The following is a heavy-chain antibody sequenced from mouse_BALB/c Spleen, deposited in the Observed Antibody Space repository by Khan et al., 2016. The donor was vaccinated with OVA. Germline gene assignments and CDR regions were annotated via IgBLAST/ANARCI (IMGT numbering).Heavy chain of an antibody. Sequence: VQLQQSGAELVRPGALVKLSCKASGFNIKDYYMLWVKQRPEQGLEWIGWIDPENGNTIYDPKFQAKASITADKSSNTAYLQLSSLTSEDTAVYYCSRRGYGNYWFAYWGQGTLVTVSA. V-gene: IGHV14-1*02. D-gene: IGHD2-1*01. CDR3: SRRGYGNYWFAY. CDR1: GFNIKDYY. CDR2: IDPENGNT. J-gene: IGHJ3*01.